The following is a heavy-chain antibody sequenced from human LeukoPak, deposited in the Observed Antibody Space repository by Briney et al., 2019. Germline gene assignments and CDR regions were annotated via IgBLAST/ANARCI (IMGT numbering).Heavy chain of an antibody. CDR1: GFTFNNYY. D-gene: IGHD2-2*02. Sequence: GGSLRLSCATSGFTFNNYYMTWVRQAPGKGLEWVSLISSDGDSTSYADSVKGRFTISRDNSKNSLYLQMNSLRTEDTALYYCAEADCSSGSCYTVDYWGQGTLVTVSS. V-gene: IGHV3-43*01. CDR3: AEADCSSGSCYTVDY. J-gene: IGHJ4*02. CDR2: ISSDGDST.